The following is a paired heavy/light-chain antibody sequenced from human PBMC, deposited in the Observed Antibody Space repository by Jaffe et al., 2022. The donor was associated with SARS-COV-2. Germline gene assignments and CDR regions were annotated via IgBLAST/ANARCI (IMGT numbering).Light chain of an antibody. V-gene: IGKV3D-7*01. Sequence: EIVMTQSPATLSLSPGERATLSCRASQSVSSSYLSWYQQKPGQAPRLLIYGASTRATGIPARFSGSGSGTDFTLTISSLQPEDFAVYYCQQDYNFPWTFGQGTKVEIK. CDR1: QSVSSSY. CDR2: GAS. J-gene: IGKJ1*01. CDR3: QQDYNFPWT.
Heavy chain of an antibody. CDR3: ATKNYYDSSGYYSPFDY. D-gene: IGHD3-22*01. V-gene: IGHV4-39*01. CDR1: GGSISSSSYY. J-gene: IGHJ4*02. CDR2: IYYSGST. Sequence: QLQLQESGPGLVKPSETLSLTCTVSGGSISSSSYYWGWIRQPPGKGLEWIGSIYYSGSTYYNPSLKSRVTISVDTSKNQFSLKLSSVTAADTAVYYCATKNYYDSSGYYSPFDYWGQGTLVTVSS.